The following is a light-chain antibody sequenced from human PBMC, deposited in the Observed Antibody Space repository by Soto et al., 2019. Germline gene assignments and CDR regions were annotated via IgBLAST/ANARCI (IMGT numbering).Light chain of an antibody. Sequence: DIQMTQSPSSLSASVGDRATITCRASQSISSYLNWYQQKPGKAPKLLIYAASSLQSGVPSRFSGSGSGTDFTLTISSLQPEDFPTYYCQQSYSTPRTFGQGTKVEIK. CDR1: QSISSY. CDR3: QQSYSTPRT. V-gene: IGKV1-39*01. J-gene: IGKJ1*01. CDR2: AAS.